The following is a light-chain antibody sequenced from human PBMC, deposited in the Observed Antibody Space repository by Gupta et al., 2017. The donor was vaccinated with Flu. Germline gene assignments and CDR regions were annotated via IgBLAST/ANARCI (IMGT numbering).Light chain of an antibody. J-gene: IGLJ2*01. Sequence: QSVLTQPPSVSGAPGQRVTISRTGSSSNIGAGYDVHWYQQLPGTAPKLFIYGNSNRPSGVPDRFSGSKSGTSASLAITGLQAEDEADYYCQSYDSSLSGSVFGGGTKLTVL. V-gene: IGLV1-40*01. CDR1: SSNIGAGYD. CDR2: GNS. CDR3: QSYDSSLSGSV.